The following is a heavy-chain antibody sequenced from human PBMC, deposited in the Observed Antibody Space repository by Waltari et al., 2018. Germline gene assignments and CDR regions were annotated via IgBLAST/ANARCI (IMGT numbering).Heavy chain of an antibody. Sequence: QVQLQESGPGLVKPSETLSLTCAVSGYSISSGYYWGWIRQPPGKGLEWIGSIYHSRSTYYNPSLKSRVTISVDTSKNQFSLKLSSVTAADTAVYYCARHVNDYIWGSYRNWGQGTLVTVSS. CDR1: GYSISSGYY. J-gene: IGHJ4*02. D-gene: IGHD3-16*02. CDR3: ARHVNDYIWGSYRN. CDR2: IYHSRST. V-gene: IGHV4-38-2*01.